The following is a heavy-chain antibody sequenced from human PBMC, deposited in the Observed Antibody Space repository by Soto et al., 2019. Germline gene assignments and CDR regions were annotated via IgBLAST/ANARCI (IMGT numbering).Heavy chain of an antibody. V-gene: IGHV4-31*03. D-gene: IGHD2-2*01. J-gene: IGHJ5*02. CDR2: IYHTGKT. Sequence: PSKTLSLTCTVSGDAIYIGGYYWTWIRQHPGKGLEWIGYIYHTGKTYYNPSLESRVTMSVDTSKNQFSLKLASVTAADTAVYYFARDVSSTPRSTDPSGQGTLATGSS. CDR1: GDAIYIGGYY. CDR3: ARDVSSTPRSTDP.